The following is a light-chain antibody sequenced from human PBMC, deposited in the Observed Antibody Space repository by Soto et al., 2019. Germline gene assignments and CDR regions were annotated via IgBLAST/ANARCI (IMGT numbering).Light chain of an antibody. Sequence: EIVLTQSPATRSVSPGERAPLSCRASQSVSSNLAWYPQKPGQAPSLLIYGASTRATGIPARFSGSGSETDFTLTITRLEPEDFAMYYCQQYSSSRTFGQGTKLDIK. CDR1: QSVSSN. J-gene: IGKJ1*01. CDR2: GAS. CDR3: QQYSSSRT. V-gene: IGKV3-15*01.